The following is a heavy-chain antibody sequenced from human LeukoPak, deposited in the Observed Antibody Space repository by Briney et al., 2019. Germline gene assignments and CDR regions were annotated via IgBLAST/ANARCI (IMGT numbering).Heavy chain of an antibody. D-gene: IGHD5-24*01. CDR3: ARDDGDTSEYYFDY. CDR2: INPSGGSK. Sequence: ASAKVSCKASGYTFTSYYMHWVRQAPGQGLEWMGIINPSGGSKSYAQKFRGRVTMTRYMSTSTVYRELSSLRSEDTAVYYCARDDGDTSEYYFDYWGQGTLVTVSS. CDR1: GYTFTSYY. J-gene: IGHJ4*02. V-gene: IGHV1-46*01.